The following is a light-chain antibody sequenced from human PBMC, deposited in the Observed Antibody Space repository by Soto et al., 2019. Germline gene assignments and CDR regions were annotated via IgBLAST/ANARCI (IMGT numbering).Light chain of an antibody. CDR3: SSYTSSSTYV. Sequence: QSALTRAASVSGSRGQSIAISCTGPSSDVGGYDYVSWYQQQSGKAPKLMIYDVSNRPSGVSNRFSGSKSGNTASLTISGLQAEDEAEYYCSSYTSSSTYVFGSGTKVTVL. CDR1: SSDVGGYDY. CDR2: DVS. V-gene: IGLV2-14*01. J-gene: IGLJ1*01.